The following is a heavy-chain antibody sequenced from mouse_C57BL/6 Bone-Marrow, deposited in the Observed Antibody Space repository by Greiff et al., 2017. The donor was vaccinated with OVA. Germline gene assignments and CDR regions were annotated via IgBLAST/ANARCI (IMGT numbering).Heavy chain of an antibody. D-gene: IGHD1-1*01. V-gene: IGHV5-9-1*02. CDR3: TRDQGHYYGSGPWFAY. CDR2: ISSGGDYI. CDR1: GFTFISYA. J-gene: IGHJ3*01. Sequence: EVKLVESGEGLVKPGGSLKLSCAASGFTFISYAMSWVRQTPEKRLEWVAYISSGGDYIYYADTVKGRFTISRDNARNTLYLQMSSLKSEDTAMYYCTRDQGHYYGSGPWFAYWGQGTLVTVSA.